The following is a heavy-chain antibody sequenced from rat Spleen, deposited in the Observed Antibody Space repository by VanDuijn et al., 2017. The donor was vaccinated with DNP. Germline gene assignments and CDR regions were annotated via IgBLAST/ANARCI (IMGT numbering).Heavy chain of an antibody. J-gene: IGHJ2*01. CDR2: IRYDGSST. CDR3: AKAGGYSPWYFDY. V-gene: IGHV5-7*01. D-gene: IGHD1-11*01. CDR1: GFTFSDNN. Sequence: EVQLVESGGGLVQPGRSLKLSCAASGFTFSDNNMAWVRQAPKKGLEWVATIRYDGSSTYYRDSVKGRFTISRDNAKSTLYLQMDSLRSEETATYYCAKAGGYSPWYFDYWGQGVMVTVSS.